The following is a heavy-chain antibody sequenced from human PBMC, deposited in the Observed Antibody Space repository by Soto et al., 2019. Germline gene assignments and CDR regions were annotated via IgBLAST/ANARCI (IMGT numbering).Heavy chain of an antibody. CDR1: GGSISSYY. J-gene: IGHJ4*02. CDR3: AREGSGSKYYFDY. Sequence: SETLSLTCTVSGGSISSYYWSWIRQPPGKGLEWIGYIYYSGSTNYNPSLKSRVTISVDTSKNQFSLKLSSVTAADTAVYYCAREGSGSKYYFDYWGQGTLVTVS. CDR2: IYYSGST. D-gene: IGHD3-10*01. V-gene: IGHV4-59*01.